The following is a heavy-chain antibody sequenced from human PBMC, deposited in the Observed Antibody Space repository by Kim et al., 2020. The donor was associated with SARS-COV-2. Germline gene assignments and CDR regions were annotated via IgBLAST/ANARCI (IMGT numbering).Heavy chain of an antibody. D-gene: IGHD3-3*01. CDR3: VRDLQWVLYDY. V-gene: IGHV3-74*03. J-gene: IGHJ4*02. Sequence: GGSLRLSCAASGFTFSSYWMHWVRQAPGKGLVWVSRIKTDGSTTTYAGSVKGRFTISRDNAKNTLYLQMNSLIAEDTGVYYCVRDLQWVLYDYWGQGTLV. CDR2: IKTDGSTT. CDR1: GFTFSSYW.